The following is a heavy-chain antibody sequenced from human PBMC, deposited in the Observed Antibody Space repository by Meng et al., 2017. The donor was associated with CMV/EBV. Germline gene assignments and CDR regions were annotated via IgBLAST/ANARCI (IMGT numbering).Heavy chain of an antibody. CDR1: GFTFSDYA. CDR3: ARGERLLDINWYFDL. Sequence: GESLKISCAASGFTFSDYAMHWVRQAPGKGLEWVTVISYDGSNKYFADSVKGRFNISRDISKNRLYLRMNGLTTEDTAVYYCARGERLLDINWYFDLWGRGTLVTVSS. CDR2: ISYDGSNK. J-gene: IGHJ2*01. D-gene: IGHD3/OR15-3a*01. V-gene: IGHV3-30*04.